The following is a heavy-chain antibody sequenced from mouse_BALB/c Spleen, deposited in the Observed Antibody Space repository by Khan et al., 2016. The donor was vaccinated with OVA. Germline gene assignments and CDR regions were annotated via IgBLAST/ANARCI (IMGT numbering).Heavy chain of an antibody. CDR1: GYIFTNYY. J-gene: IGHJ3*01. Sequence: QVQLKQSGAELVKPGASVKLSCKASGYIFTNYYMYWVKQRPGQGLEWIGEINPSDGDTNFNEKFKTKATLTVDKSSSTAYMQLSSLTSEDSAVYYCTRSGYGTFAYWGHGTLVTVSA. V-gene: IGHV1S81*02. CDR2: INPSDGDT. D-gene: IGHD2-1*01. CDR3: TRSGYGTFAY.